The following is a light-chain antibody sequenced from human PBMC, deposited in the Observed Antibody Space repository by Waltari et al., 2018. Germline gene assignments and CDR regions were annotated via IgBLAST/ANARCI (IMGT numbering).Light chain of an antibody. J-gene: IGLJ1*01. CDR2: SVS. Sequence: QSALTQPASVSGSPGQSIAISCPGSSRDIGAYTFVSWYQQHPGKAPKLIISSVSERPSGVSNRFSGSKSGNTASLTISGLHPEDEADYYCCSYAGSSLYVFGTGTKLTVL. CDR1: SRDIGAYTF. V-gene: IGLV2-23*02. CDR3: CSYAGSSLYV.